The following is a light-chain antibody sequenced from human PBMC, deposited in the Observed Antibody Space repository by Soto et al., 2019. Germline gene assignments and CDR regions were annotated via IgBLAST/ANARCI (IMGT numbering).Light chain of an antibody. J-gene: IGLJ2*01. V-gene: IGLV2-14*01. CDR2: RVT. CDR1: SSDIGAYNY. CDR3: SSYTTADTVI. Sequence: QSVLTQPASVSGSPGQSITVSCTGSSSDIGAYNYVSWYQHHPGEAPKLMIYRVTKRPSGVSSRFSGSKSGNTASLTISGLQAEDECHYYCSSYTTADTVIFGGGTKVTVL.